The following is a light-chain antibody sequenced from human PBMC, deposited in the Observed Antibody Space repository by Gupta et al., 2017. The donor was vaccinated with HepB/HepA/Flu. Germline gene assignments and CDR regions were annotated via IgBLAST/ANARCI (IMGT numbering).Light chain of an antibody. CDR3: CSFGGNNIYI. Sequence: QSALTQPPSASGSPGQSVTISCTGTSGDTGSFNYVSWYQQHPGKVPELIVYDVAKRPSGVPDRFSGSKSGNTASLTVSGLQAEDEGDYYCCSFGGNNIYIFGTGTKVTVL. CDR2: DVA. CDR1: SGDTGSFNY. J-gene: IGLJ1*01. V-gene: IGLV2-8*01.